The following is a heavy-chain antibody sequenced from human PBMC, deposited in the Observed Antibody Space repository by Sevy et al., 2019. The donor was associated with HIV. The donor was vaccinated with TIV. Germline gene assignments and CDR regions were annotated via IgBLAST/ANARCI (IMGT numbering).Heavy chain of an antibody. V-gene: IGHV3-21*05. D-gene: IGHD4-17*01. CDR1: GFTFSSYE. CDR3: ARDRRNYGGQYFDS. CDR2: ISSGTTYT. J-gene: IGHJ4*02. Sequence: GGSLRLSCAASGFTFSSYEMNWVRQAPGKGLEWISDISSGTTYTNYADSVKGRFTISRDNSKKSLYLQMNSLRAEDTAIYYCARDRRNYGGQYFDSWGQGILVTVSS.